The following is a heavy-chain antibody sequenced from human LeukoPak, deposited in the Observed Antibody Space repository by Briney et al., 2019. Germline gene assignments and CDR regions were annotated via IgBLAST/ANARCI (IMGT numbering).Heavy chain of an antibody. CDR1: GGSISSSSYY. D-gene: IGHD5-24*01. V-gene: IGHV4-39*01. Sequence: PSGTLSLTCTVSGGSISSSSYYWGWIRQPPGKGLEWIGSIYYSGSTYYNPSLKSRVTISVDTSKNQFSLKLSSVTAADTAVYYCARLRGGFSFDIWGQGTMVTVSS. CDR2: IYYSGST. J-gene: IGHJ3*02. CDR3: ARLRGGFSFDI.